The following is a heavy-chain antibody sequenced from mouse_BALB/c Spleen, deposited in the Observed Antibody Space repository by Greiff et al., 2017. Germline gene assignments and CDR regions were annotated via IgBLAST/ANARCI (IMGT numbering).Heavy chain of an antibody. J-gene: IGHJ4*01. D-gene: IGHD1-2*01. Sequence: EVQVVESGGGLVKPGGSLKLSCAASGFAFSSYDMSWVRQTPEKRLEWVAYISSGGGSTYYPDTVKGRFTISRDNAKNTLYLQMSSLKSEDTAMYYCARHNRNYYGYVRYYAMDYWGQGTSVTGSS. V-gene: IGHV5-12-1*01. CDR3: ARHNRNYYGYVRYYAMDY. CDR2: ISSGGGST. CDR1: GFAFSSYD.